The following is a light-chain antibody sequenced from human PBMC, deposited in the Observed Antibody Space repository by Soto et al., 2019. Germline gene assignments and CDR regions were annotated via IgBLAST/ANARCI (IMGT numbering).Light chain of an antibody. J-gene: IGLJ2*01. Sequence: QSVLTQPASVSGSPGQSITISCTGTSSDVGSYNLVSWYQQHPGKAPKLMIYEGSKRPSGVSNRFSGSKSGNTASLTISGLQAEDEADYYCCSYVGSRRVFGGGTKLTVL. CDR1: SSDVGSYNL. CDR2: EGS. CDR3: CSYVGSRRV. V-gene: IGLV2-23*01.